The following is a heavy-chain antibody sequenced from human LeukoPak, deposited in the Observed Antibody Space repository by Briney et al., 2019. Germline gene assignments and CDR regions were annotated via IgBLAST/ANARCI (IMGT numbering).Heavy chain of an antibody. Sequence: PSETLSLTCTVSGGSISSSSYYWGWIRQPPGKGLEWTGSIYYSGSTYYNPSLKSRVAISVDTSKNQFSLKLSSVTAADTAVYYCARQAYSSGWYVEYYFDYWGQGTLVTVSS. D-gene: IGHD6-19*01. CDR2: IYYSGST. CDR3: ARQAYSSGWYVEYYFDY. CDR1: GGSISSSSYY. J-gene: IGHJ4*02. V-gene: IGHV4-39*01.